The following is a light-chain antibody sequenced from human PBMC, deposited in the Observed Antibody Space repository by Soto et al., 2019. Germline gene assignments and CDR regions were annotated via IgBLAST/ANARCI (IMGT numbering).Light chain of an antibody. Sequence: EIVMTQSPATPSVSPGERATLSCRASQSVSSKLAWYQQKPGQAPRLLIYDASNRATGIPARFSGSGSGTDFTLTISSLEPEDFAVYYCQQRSNWPPIPFGQGARLEVK. CDR3: QQRSNWPPIP. J-gene: IGKJ5*01. V-gene: IGKV3-11*01. CDR1: QSVSSK. CDR2: DAS.